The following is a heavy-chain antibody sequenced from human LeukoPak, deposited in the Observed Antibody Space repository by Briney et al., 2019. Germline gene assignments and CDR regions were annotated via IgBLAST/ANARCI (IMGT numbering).Heavy chain of an antibody. CDR2: ISSGTSYI. CDR1: GFTVSTNY. CDR3: ARGDGPIDY. V-gene: IGHV3-21*01. J-gene: IGHJ4*02. Sequence: PGGSLRLSCGASGFTVSTNYMSWVRQAPGKGLEWVSSISSGTSYIYYADSVKGRFTISRDNAKNSLYLQMNSLRAEDTALYYCARGDGPIDYWGQGTLVTVSS.